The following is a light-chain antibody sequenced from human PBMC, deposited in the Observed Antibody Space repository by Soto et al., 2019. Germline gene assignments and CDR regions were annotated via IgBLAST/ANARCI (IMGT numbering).Light chain of an antibody. Sequence: EIVLTQSPGTLSLSPGERATLSCRASQSVSSSYLAWYQQKPGQAPRLLIYGASSRATGIPDRFSGSGSGTAFTITISRLEPEDFAVYYWQQYGSSPPVTFGGGTKVEIK. CDR1: QSVSSSY. CDR3: QQYGSSPPVT. J-gene: IGKJ4*01. CDR2: GAS. V-gene: IGKV3-20*01.